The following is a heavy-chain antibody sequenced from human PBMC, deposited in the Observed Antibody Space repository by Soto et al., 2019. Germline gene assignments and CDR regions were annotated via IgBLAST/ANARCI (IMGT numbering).Heavy chain of an antibody. Sequence: GGSLRLSCAASGFTFSSYGMHWVRQAPGKGLEWVAVISYDGSNKYYADSVKGRFTISRDNSKNTLYLQMNSLRAEDTALYYCAKDLVLGIQLWYPDYWGQGTLVTVSS. J-gene: IGHJ4*02. CDR2: ISYDGSNK. V-gene: IGHV3-30*18. CDR1: GFTFSSYG. CDR3: AKDLVLGIQLWYPDY. D-gene: IGHD5-18*01.